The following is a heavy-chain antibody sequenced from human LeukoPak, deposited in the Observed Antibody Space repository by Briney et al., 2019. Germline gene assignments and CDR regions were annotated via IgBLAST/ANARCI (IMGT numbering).Heavy chain of an antibody. CDR3: AKDLGRIQTYGMDV. V-gene: IGHV3-23*01. J-gene: IGHJ6*02. CDR1: GFTFSSYA. CDR2: ISGSGGST. Sequence: GGSLRLPCEASGFTFSSYAMSWVRQAPGKGLEWVSAISGSGGSTYYADSVKGRFTISRDNSKNTLYLQMNSLRAEDTAVYYCAKDLGRIQTYGMDVWGQGTTVTVSS.